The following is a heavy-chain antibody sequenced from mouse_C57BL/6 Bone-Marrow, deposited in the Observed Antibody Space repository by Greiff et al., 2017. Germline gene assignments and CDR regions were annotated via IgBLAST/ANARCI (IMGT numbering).Heavy chain of an antibody. Sequence: VQLQESGPELVKPGASVKISCKASGYSFTDYYMNWVKQSNGNSLEWIGVIYPNYGTTSYNQKFKGKATLTVDQSSSTAYMQLNSLTSEDSAVYYCARGGSFITTAFDYWGQGTTLTVSS. D-gene: IGHD1-1*01. CDR2: IYPNYGTT. CDR3: ARGGSFITTAFDY. J-gene: IGHJ2*01. CDR1: GYSFTDYY. V-gene: IGHV1-39*01.